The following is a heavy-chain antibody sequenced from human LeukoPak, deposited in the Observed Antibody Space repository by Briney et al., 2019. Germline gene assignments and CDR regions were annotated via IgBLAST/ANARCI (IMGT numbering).Heavy chain of an antibody. CDR1: GFTFSSYA. CDR2: ISGSGGST. Sequence: GGSLRLSCAASGFTFSSYAMSWVRQAPGKGLEWVSAISGSGGSTYYADSVKGRFTISRDNSKNTLYLQMNSMRAEDTAVYYCASVDGAMGSLDYWGQGMLVTVSS. V-gene: IGHV3-23*01. CDR3: ASVDGAMGSLDY. D-gene: IGHD5-18*01. J-gene: IGHJ4*02.